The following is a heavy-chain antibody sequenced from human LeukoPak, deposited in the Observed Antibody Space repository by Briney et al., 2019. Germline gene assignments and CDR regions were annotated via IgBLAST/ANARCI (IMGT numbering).Heavy chain of an antibody. D-gene: IGHD1-1*01. CDR2: IYSGGST. V-gene: IGHV3-66*01. J-gene: IGHJ4*02. Sequence: GGSLRLSCAASGFTVSSNYMSWVRQAPGKGLEWVSVIYSGGSTYYADSVKGRFTISRDNSKNTLYLQMNSLRAEDTAVYYCARESKQLGLDYWGQGTLVTVSS. CDR3: ARESKQLGLDY. CDR1: GFTVSSNY.